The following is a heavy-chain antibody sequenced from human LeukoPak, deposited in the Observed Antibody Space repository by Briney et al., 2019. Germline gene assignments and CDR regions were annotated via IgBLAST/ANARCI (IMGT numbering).Heavy chain of an antibody. CDR1: GGSISSYY. Sequence: SETLSLTCTVSGGSISSYYWSWIRQPAGKGLEWIGRIYTSGSTNYNPSLKSRVTISVDTSKNQFSLKLSSVTAADTAVYYCARSIEDYYDSSGYYYYFDYWGQGTLVTASS. D-gene: IGHD3-22*01. CDR3: ARSIEDYYDSSGYYYYFDY. CDR2: IYTSGST. V-gene: IGHV4-4*07. J-gene: IGHJ4*02.